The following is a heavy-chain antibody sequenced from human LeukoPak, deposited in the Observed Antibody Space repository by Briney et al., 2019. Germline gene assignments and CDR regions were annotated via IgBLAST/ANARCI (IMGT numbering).Heavy chain of an antibody. J-gene: IGHJ4*02. D-gene: IGHD2-15*01. CDR3: ARGLFVAGNFFDS. CDR1: GFTFSDYY. V-gene: IGHV3-11*04. Sequence: GGSLRLSCAASGFTFSDYYMSWIRQAPGKGLEWLSFISPSGGAIYYTDSVKGRFTISRDNAKNSLYLQMNSLKAEDTAVYYCARGLFVAGNFFDSWGQGTLVTVSS. CDR2: ISPSGGAI.